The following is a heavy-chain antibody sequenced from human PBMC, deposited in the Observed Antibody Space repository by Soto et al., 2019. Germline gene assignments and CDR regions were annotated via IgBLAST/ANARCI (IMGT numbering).Heavy chain of an antibody. J-gene: IGHJ5*02. D-gene: IGHD4-4*01. V-gene: IGHV1-18*01. CDR3: ARTSFSNYNWFDP. Sequence: QGQLVPSGAEVKKPGASVKVSCKASGYTFTDYDISWVRQAPGQGLEWMGWISVDNGNTKYVESLQGRVTMATDTSSSTAYLEVRSLRSDGTAVYYCARTSFSNYNWFDPWGQGTLVAVSS. CDR1: GYTFTDYD. CDR2: ISVDNGNT.